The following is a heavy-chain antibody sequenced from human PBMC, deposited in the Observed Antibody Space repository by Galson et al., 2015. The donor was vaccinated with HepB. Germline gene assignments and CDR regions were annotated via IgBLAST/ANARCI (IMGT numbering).Heavy chain of an antibody. V-gene: IGHV1-69*13. CDR1: GGTFSSYA. CDR3: ARARTIFGVVITPPIDY. D-gene: IGHD3-3*01. J-gene: IGHJ4*02. CDR2: IIPIFGTA. Sequence: SVKVSCKASGGTFSSYAISWVRQAPGQGLEWMGGIIPIFGTANYAQKFQGRVTITADESTSTAYMELSSLRSEDTAVYYCARARTIFGVVITPPIDYWGQGTLVTVSS.